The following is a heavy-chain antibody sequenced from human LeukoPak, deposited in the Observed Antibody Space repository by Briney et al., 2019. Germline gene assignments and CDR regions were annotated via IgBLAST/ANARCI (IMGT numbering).Heavy chain of an antibody. J-gene: IGHJ5*02. CDR3: ARDLSSSGDHSYYNWFDP. CDR1: GGTFSSYA. Sequence: SVKVSCKASGGTFSSYAISWVRQAPGQGLEWMGGIIPIFGTANYAQKFQGRVTITADESTSTAYMELSSLRSEDTAVYYCARDLSSSGDHSYYNWFDPWGQGTLVTVSS. V-gene: IGHV1-69*13. D-gene: IGHD6-19*01. CDR2: IIPIFGTA.